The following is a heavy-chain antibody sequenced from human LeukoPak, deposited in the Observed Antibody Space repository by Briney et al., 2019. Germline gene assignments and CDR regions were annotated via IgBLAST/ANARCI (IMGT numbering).Heavy chain of an antibody. CDR3: TTSDIVVVVAALDY. J-gene: IGHJ4*02. D-gene: IGHD2-15*01. Sequence: GGPLRLSCAASGFTFSNAWMSWVRQAPGKGLEWVGRIKSKTDGGTTDYAAPVKGRFTISRDDSKNTLYLQMNSLKTEDTAVYYCTTSDIVVVVAALDYWGQGTLVTVSS. CDR1: GFTFSNAW. CDR2: IKSKTDGGTT. V-gene: IGHV3-15*01.